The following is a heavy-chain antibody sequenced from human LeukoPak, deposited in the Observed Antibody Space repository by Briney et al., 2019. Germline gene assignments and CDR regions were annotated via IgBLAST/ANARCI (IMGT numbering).Heavy chain of an antibody. CDR1: GGSFSGYY. V-gene: IGHV4-34*01. Sequence: PSETLSLTCAVYGGSFSGYYWSWIRQPPGKGLEWIGEINHSGSTNYNPSLKSRVTISVDTSKNQFSLKLSSVTAADTAVYYCARGSKNYYGSGRHKNWFDPWGQGALVTVSS. J-gene: IGHJ5*02. D-gene: IGHD3-10*01. CDR2: INHSGST. CDR3: ARGSKNYYGSGRHKNWFDP.